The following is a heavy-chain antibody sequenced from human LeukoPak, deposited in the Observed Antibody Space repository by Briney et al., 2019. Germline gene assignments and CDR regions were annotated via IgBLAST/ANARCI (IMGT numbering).Heavy chain of an antibody. Sequence: PGGSLRLSCAASGFTFSSYWMSWVRQAPGKGLEWVANIKQDGSEKYYVDSVKGRFTISRDNAKNSLYLQMNSLRAEDTAVYYCARGVTIFGVVIMGGYYYYYMDVWGKGTTVTVSS. CDR3: ARGVTIFGVVIMGGYYYYYMDV. V-gene: IGHV3-7*01. CDR1: GFTFSSYW. J-gene: IGHJ6*03. CDR2: IKQDGSEK. D-gene: IGHD3-3*01.